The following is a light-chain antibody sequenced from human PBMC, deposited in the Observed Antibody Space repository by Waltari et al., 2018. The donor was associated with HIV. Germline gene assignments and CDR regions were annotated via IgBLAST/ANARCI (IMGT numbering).Light chain of an antibody. Sequence: DIQLTQSPSFLSASVGDRVTITCRASQDIRSYLAWYHQKPGKAPNLLIYTASTLQSGVPSRFSGSGSGTEFTLTISSLQPEDFGTYYCQQLNAAFGGGTKVEIK. V-gene: IGKV1-9*01. CDR3: QQLNAA. J-gene: IGKJ4*01. CDR2: TAS. CDR1: QDIRSY.